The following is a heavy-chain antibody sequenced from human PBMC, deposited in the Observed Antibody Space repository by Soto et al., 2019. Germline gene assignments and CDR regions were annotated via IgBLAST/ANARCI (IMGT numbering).Heavy chain of an antibody. J-gene: IGHJ4*02. D-gene: IGHD6-6*01. CDR1: GGSISSSSYY. Sequence: QLQLQESDPGLVKPSETLSLTCTVSGGSISSSSYYWGWIRQPPGKGLEWIGSIYYSGSTYYNLPLKGRVTIPVDTSKNQFSLKLSSVTAADTAVYYCASEYRSSSGAFDYWGQGTLVTVSS. CDR3: ASEYRSSSGAFDY. V-gene: IGHV4-39*01. CDR2: IYYSGST.